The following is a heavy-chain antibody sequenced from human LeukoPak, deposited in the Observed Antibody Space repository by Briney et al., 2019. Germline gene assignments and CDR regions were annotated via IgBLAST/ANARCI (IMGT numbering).Heavy chain of an antibody. CDR3: ARRRGYVVTFDY. CDR1: GGSISSSSYY. D-gene: IGHD5-12*01. CDR2: IYYSGST. V-gene: IGHV4-39*01. J-gene: IGHJ4*02. Sequence: SETLSLTCTVSGGSISSSSYYWGWIRQPPGKGLEWIGSIYYSGSTYYNPSLKSRVTISVDTSKNQSSLKLSSVTATDTAVYYCARRRGYVVTFDYWGQGTLVTVSS.